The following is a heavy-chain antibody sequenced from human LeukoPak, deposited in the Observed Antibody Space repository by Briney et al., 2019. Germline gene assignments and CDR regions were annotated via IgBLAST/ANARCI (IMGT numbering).Heavy chain of an antibody. V-gene: IGHV4-59*10. J-gene: IGHJ6*02. Sequence: SETLSLTCAVYGGSFSGYYWSWIRQPPGKGLEWIGRIYTSGSTNYNPSLKSRVTMSVDTSKNQFSLKLSSVTAADTAVYYCASRRRNYYGMDVWGQGTTVTVSS. CDR3: ASRRRNYYGMDV. CDR2: IYTSGST. CDR1: GGSFSGYY.